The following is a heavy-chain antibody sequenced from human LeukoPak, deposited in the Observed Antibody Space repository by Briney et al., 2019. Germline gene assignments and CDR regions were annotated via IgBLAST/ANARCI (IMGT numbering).Heavy chain of an antibody. Sequence: SETLSLTCAVYGGSFSGYYWGWIRQPPGKGLEWIGYIFYSGTTNYNPSLKSRVTISVDTSKNQFSLKLSSVTAADTAVHYCARGYYMDVWGKGTTVTVSS. V-gene: IGHV4-59*01. J-gene: IGHJ6*03. CDR2: IFYSGTT. CDR1: GGSFSGYY. CDR3: ARGYYMDV.